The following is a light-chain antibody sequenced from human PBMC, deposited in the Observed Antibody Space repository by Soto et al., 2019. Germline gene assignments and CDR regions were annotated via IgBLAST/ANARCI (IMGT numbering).Light chain of an antibody. J-gene: IGKJ2*01. Sequence: EIVLTQSPGTLSLSPRERATLSCRASQSVSSSYLAWYQQKPGQAPRLLIYGASSRATGIPDRFSGSGSGTDFTLTISRLEPEDFAVYYWQQYGSSPLFGQGTKLEIK. V-gene: IGKV3-20*01. CDR2: GAS. CDR1: QSVSSSY. CDR3: QQYGSSPL.